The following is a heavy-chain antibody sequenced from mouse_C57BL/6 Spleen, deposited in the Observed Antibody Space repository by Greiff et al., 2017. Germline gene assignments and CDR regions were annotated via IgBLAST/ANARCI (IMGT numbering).Heavy chain of an antibody. CDR1: GYTFTSYW. Sequence: VQLQQPGAELVKPGASVKVSCKASGYTFTSYWMHWVKQRPGQGLEWIGRIHPSDSDTNYNQKFKGKATLTVDKSSSTAYMQLSSLTSEDSAVYYCAILDYYGPWFAYWGQGTLVTVSA. CDR3: AILDYYGPWFAY. D-gene: IGHD1-1*01. V-gene: IGHV1-74*01. J-gene: IGHJ3*01. CDR2: IHPSDSDT.